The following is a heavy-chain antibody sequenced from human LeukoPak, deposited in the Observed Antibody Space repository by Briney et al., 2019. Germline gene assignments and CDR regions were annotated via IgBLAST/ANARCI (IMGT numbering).Heavy chain of an antibody. J-gene: IGHJ4*02. CDR1: GGPISSYY. Sequence: SETLSLTCTVSGGPISSYYWSWIRQPPGKGLEWIGYIYYSGTTNYNPSLKSRVTISVDTSKNQFSLKLNSVTPADTAVYYCARGFGYFDWFPVYWGQGTLVTVSS. V-gene: IGHV4-59*01. CDR3: ARGFGYFDWFPVY. D-gene: IGHD3-9*01. CDR2: IYYSGTT.